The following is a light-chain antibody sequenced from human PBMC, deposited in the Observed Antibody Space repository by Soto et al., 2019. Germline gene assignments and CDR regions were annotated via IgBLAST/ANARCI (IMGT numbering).Light chain of an antibody. CDR3: QQYNSYPWT. CDR1: QSISSW. V-gene: IGKV1-5*03. CDR2: KAS. Sequence: DIQMTHSPSTLSASVGDRVTITFRASQSISSWLAWYQQKPGKAPKLLIYKASTLESGVPSNFSGSGSGTEFTLTINSLQPEDFATYYCQQYNSYPWTCGQGTKGDIK. J-gene: IGKJ1*01.